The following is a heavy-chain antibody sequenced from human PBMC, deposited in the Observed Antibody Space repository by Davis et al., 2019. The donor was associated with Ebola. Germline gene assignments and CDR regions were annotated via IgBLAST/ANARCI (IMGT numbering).Heavy chain of an antibody. J-gene: IGHJ5*02. D-gene: IGHD2-2*01. V-gene: IGHV4-30-4*01. Sequence: MPSETLSLTCTVSGGSISSGDYYCSWIRQPPGKGLEWIGYIYYSGSTYYNPSLKSRVTISVDTSKNQFSLKLTSVTAADTAVYYCATSQDCSSTSCDNWFDPWGQGTLVTVSS. CDR3: ATSQDCSSTSCDNWFDP. CDR2: IYYSGST. CDR1: GGSISSGDYY.